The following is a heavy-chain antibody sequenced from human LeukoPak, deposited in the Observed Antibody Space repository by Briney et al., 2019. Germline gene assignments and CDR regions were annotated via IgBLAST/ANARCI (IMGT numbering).Heavy chain of an antibody. CDR1: GGSFSGHY. Sequence: SETLCLTCAVYGGSFSGHYWSWIRQPPGKGLEWIGEINHSGSTNYNPSLKSRVTISVDASKNQFSLKLSSVTAADTAVYYCARKGYYYDSSGYYYWGQGTLVTVSS. CDR3: ARKGYYYDSSGYYY. J-gene: IGHJ4*02. CDR2: INHSGST. D-gene: IGHD3-22*01. V-gene: IGHV4-34*01.